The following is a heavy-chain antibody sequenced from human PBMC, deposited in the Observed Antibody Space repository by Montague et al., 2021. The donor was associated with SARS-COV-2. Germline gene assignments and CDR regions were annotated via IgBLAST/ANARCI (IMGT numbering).Heavy chain of an antibody. CDR2: IYSGGSST. D-gene: IGHD3-3*01. CDR3: AKDPYYDFWSGYYFDY. Sequence: SLRLSCAASGFTFSSYAMSWVRQAPGKGLEWVSVIYSGGSSTYYADPVKGRFTISRDNSKNTLYLQMNSLRAEDTAVYYCAKDPYYDFWSGYYFDYWGQGTLVTVSS. J-gene: IGHJ4*02. V-gene: IGHV3-23*03. CDR1: GFTFSSYA.